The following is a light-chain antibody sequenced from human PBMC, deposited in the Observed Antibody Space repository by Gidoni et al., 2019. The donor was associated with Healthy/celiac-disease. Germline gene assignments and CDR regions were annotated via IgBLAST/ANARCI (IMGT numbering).Light chain of an antibody. CDR3: QQRSNWPPIT. Sequence: EIVLTQSPATLSLSPGERATLSCRASQSVSSYLAWYQQKPGQAPRLLIYDASNRATGIPARFSGSGSGTDFTLTISSLEPEDFAVDYCQQRSNWPPITFXQXTRLEIK. J-gene: IGKJ5*01. CDR1: QSVSSY. CDR2: DAS. V-gene: IGKV3-11*01.